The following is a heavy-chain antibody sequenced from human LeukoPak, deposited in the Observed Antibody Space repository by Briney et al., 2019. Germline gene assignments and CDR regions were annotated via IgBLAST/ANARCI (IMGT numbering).Heavy chain of an antibody. CDR2: IYYSGST. V-gene: IGHV4-59*01. Sequence: GSLRLSCAASGFTFSDYYMSWIRQPPGKGLEWIGYIYYSGSTNYNPSLKSRVTISVDTSKNQFSLKLSSVTAADTAVYYCARAYSYGYGNYYYYYMDVWGKGTTVTVSS. CDR1: GFTFSDYY. J-gene: IGHJ6*03. D-gene: IGHD5-18*01. CDR3: ARAYSYGYGNYYYYYMDV.